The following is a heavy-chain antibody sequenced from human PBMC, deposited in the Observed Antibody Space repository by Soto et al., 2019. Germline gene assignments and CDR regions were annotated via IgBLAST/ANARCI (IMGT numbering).Heavy chain of an antibody. CDR1: GFTFSSYG. Sequence: QVQLVESGGGVVQPGRSLRLSCAASGFTFSSYGMHWVRQAPGKGLEWVAVISYDGSNKYYADSVKGRFTISRDNSKNTLYLQMNSLRAEDTAVYYCAKDMRSIGPNRTPDYWGQGTPVTVSS. V-gene: IGHV3-30*18. J-gene: IGHJ4*02. CDR2: ISYDGSNK. CDR3: AKDMRSIGPNRTPDY. D-gene: IGHD3-16*01.